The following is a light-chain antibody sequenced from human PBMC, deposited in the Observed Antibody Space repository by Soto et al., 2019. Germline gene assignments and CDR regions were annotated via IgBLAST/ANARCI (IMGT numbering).Light chain of an antibody. CDR3: QQRSNWPLT. V-gene: IGKV3-11*01. CDR1: QSVSSY. J-gene: IGKJ4*01. CDR2: DAS. Sequence: EIVLTQSPATLSLSPGERATLSCRASQSVSSYLAWYQQKPGQAPRLLIYDASNRATGIPARFSGSGSVTDFTLTISSLEPEDFAVYYCQQRSNWPLTFGGRTKVEIK.